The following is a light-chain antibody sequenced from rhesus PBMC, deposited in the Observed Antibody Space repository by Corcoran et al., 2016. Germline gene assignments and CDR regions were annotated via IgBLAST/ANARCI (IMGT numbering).Light chain of an antibody. CDR1: QSVSHT. J-gene: IGKJ4*01. CDR3: QQYSDWPLT. CDR2: GAS. V-gene: IGKV3-42*03. Sequence: EIVLTQSPATLSLSPGERATLSCRASQSVSHTLAWSQQKPEQAPRLLIDGASNRATGNPHRFRCSGYGADVPLTISSLEPEDFAVYYCQQYSDWPLTFGGGTKVEIK.